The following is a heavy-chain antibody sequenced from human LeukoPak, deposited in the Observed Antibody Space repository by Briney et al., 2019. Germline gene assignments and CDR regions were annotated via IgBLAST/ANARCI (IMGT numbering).Heavy chain of an antibody. CDR1: GFSFNTFA. V-gene: IGHV3-23*01. D-gene: IGHD2-21*01. Sequence: GGSLRLSCVASGFSFNTFALTWVRQAPGKGLEWVSTISDYPHSADSVRARFTICRDISRKPEFLKMNSLTPEDAATYYCTKDSQGSYDGLWYGTYGMDVWGQGTTVTVSS. CDR2: ISDYP. CDR3: TKDSQGSYDGLWYGTYGMDV. J-gene: IGHJ6*02.